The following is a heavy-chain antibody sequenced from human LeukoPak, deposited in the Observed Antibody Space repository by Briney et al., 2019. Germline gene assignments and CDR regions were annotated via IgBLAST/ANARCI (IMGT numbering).Heavy chain of an antibody. V-gene: IGHV5-51*01. CDR2: IYPGDSDT. CDR3: ATSTVRGYNYFDP. Sequence: GESLKISCKTSGYQFTTYWIGWVRQMPGRGLEWMGIIYPGDSDTDYSPSFQGHVTISADKSISTAYLQWSSLKASDTAMYYCATSTVRGYNYFDPWGQGTLVTVSS. D-gene: IGHD3-10*01. CDR1: GYQFTTYW. J-gene: IGHJ5*02.